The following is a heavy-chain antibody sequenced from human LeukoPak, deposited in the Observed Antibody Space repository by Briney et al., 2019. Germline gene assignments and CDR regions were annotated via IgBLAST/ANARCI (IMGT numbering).Heavy chain of an antibody. V-gene: IGHV3-20*04. CDR3: ARDLVDYEPGWGYFDL. J-gene: IGHJ2*01. D-gene: IGHD4/OR15-4a*01. Sequence: GGSLRLSCAASGFTFDDYGMSWVRQAPGKGLEWVSGINWSGGSTGYADSVKGRFTISRDNAKNSLYLQMNSLRAEDTALYYCARDLVDYEPGWGYFDLWGRGTLVTVSS. CDR1: GFTFDDYG. CDR2: INWSGGST.